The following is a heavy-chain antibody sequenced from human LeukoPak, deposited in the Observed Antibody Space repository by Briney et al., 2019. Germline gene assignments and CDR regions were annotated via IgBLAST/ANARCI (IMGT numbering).Heavy chain of an antibody. D-gene: IGHD6-13*01. V-gene: IGHV3-23*01. CDR2: ISGSGGST. J-gene: IGHJ6*02. CDR3: AKYTTSGYSSSWYYYGMDV. CDR1: GFTFSSYA. Sequence: GGSLRLSCAASGFTFSSYAMSWVRQAPGKGLEWVSAISGSGGSTYYADSVKGRFTISRDNSKNTLYLQMNSLRAEDTAVYYCAKYTTSGYSSSWYYYGMDVWGQGTTVTVSS.